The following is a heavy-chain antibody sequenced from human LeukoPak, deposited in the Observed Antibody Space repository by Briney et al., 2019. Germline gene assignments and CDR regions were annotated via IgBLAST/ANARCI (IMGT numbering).Heavy chain of an antibody. D-gene: IGHD3-9*01. V-gene: IGHV3-23*01. Sequence: GGSLRLSCAASGCTFSSYAMSWVRQAPGKRLEWVSAISGSGGSTYYADSLEGRFTISRDNSKNTLYLQMNSLRAEDTAVYFFAFKQKTAYEILTGYYGPLDYWGQGTLVTVSS. CDR3: AFKQKTAYEILTGYYGPLDY. CDR1: GCTFSSYA. CDR2: ISGSGGST. J-gene: IGHJ4*02.